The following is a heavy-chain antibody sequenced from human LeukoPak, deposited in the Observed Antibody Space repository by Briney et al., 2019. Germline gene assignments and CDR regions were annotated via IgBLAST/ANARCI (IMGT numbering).Heavy chain of an antibody. D-gene: IGHD5-12*01. Sequence: GGSLRLSCAASGFTFDDYGMSWVRQVPGKGLEWVSYISSSGSTIYYADSVKGRFTISRDNAKNSLYLQMNSLRAEDTAVYYCARDGQKWLRPTVIDYWGQGTLVTVSS. CDR3: ARDGQKWLRPTVIDY. J-gene: IGHJ4*02. CDR2: ISSSGSTI. CDR1: GFTFDDYG. V-gene: IGHV3-11*01.